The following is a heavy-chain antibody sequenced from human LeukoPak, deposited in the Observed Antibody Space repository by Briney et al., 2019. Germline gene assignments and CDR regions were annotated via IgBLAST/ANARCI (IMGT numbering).Heavy chain of an antibody. J-gene: IGHJ5*02. V-gene: IGHV4-59*01. CDR3: ARGFVDIVAIDWIGAWFDP. D-gene: IGHD5-12*01. CDR2: IYYSGST. Sequence: SETLSLTCAVYGGSFSGYYWSWIRQPPGKGLEWIGYIYYSGSTNYNPSLKSRVTISVDTSKNQFSLKLSSVTAADTAVYYCARGFVDIVAIDWIGAWFDPWGQGTLVTVSS. CDR1: GGSFSGYY.